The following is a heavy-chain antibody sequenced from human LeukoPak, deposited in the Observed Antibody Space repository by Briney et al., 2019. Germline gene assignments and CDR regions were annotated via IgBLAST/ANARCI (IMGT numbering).Heavy chain of an antibody. CDR1: GGSISSYY. D-gene: IGHD6-19*01. CDR3: AREVAGTLNFDY. CDR2: IYNSGNT. Sequence: SETLSLTCTVSGGSISSYYWTWIRQPPGKGLERIGYIYNSGNTNYNPSLRSRVTISVDTSKNQFSLKLTSVTSADTAIYYCAREVAGTLNFDYWGQGTLVTDSS. V-gene: IGHV4-59*01. J-gene: IGHJ4*02.